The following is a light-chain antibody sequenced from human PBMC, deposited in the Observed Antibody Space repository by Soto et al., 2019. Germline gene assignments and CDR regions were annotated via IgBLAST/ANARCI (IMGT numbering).Light chain of an antibody. CDR3: QQSYSQIT. CDR2: DAS. J-gene: IGKJ5*01. V-gene: IGKV1-39*01. Sequence: DIQMTQSPSSLSASVGDRVTITCRASESVNTYLNWYQQKAGEAPKLLIYDASNLRSGVPSRFSGSGSGTDFTLTISSLQPEAFATYYCQQSYSQITFGQGTRLEIK. CDR1: ESVNTY.